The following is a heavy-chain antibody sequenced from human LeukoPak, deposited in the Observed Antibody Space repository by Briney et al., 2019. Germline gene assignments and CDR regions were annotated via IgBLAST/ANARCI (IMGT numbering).Heavy chain of an antibody. CDR3: AKDPNGDYIGTFDI. D-gene: IGHD4-17*01. V-gene: IGHV3-53*01. CDR2: IYSGGNT. CDR1: GFTVRSNF. J-gene: IGHJ3*02. Sequence: GGSLRLSCAASGFTVRSNFMSWVRQAPREGLDWVSLIYSGGNTYYADSVKGRFTISRDNSKNTLYLQMNSLRAEDTAIYYCAKDPNGDYIGTFDIWGQGTMVTVSS.